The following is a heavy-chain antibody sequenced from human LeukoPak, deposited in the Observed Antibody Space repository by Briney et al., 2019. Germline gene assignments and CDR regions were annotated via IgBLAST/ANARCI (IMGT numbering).Heavy chain of an antibody. J-gene: IGHJ4*02. CDR3: AKQGGLLWFGDYFDY. Sequence: GGSLRLSCAASGFSFSIYWMSWVRQAPGKGLEWVANIKEDGSEKYHVDSVKGRFTISRDNSKNTLYLQMNSLRAEDTAVYYCAKQGGLLWFGDYFDYWGQGTLVTVSS. CDR1: GFSFSIYW. D-gene: IGHD3-10*01. CDR2: IKEDGSEK. V-gene: IGHV3-7*03.